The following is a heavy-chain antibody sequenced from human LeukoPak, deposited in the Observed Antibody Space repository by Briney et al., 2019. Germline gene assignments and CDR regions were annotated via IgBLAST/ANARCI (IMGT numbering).Heavy chain of an antibody. CDR3: ARVPAAPGNDY. V-gene: IGHV1-2*02. D-gene: IGHD3-10*01. CDR1: GYIFTGYY. J-gene: IGHJ4*02. CDR2: INPNSGGT. Sequence: ASVKVSCKASGYIFTGYYMHWVRQAPGQGLEWMGWINPNSGGTNYAQNFQGRVTMTRDTSISTAYMELSRLRSDDTAVYYCARVPAAPGNDYWGQGTLVTVSS.